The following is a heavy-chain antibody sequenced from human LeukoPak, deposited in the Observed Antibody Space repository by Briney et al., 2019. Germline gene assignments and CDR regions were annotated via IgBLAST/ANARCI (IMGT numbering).Heavy chain of an antibody. J-gene: IGHJ5*02. D-gene: IGHD2-2*01. CDR2: IFYSGST. CDR3: ARGRGSTSPFDP. CDR1: GGSISSISYY. Sequence: SETLSLTCTVSGGSISSISYYWGWIRQPPGKGLKWIGSIFYSGSTYYNPSLKSRVTISVDTSKNQFSLQLNSVTPEDTAVYYCARGRGSTSPFDPWGQGTLVTVSS. V-gene: IGHV4-39*07.